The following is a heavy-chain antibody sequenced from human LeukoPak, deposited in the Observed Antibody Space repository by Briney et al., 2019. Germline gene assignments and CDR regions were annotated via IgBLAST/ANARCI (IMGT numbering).Heavy chain of an antibody. Sequence: SETLSLTCAVYDGSFSGYYWNWIRQPPGKGLEWIGEIHQSGNTNYNPSLKNRLIISVDTSKNQFSLRLNSVTAADTAVYYCARKTRYCSTGRCNWDAWGQGILVTASS. V-gene: IGHV4-34*01. J-gene: IGHJ5*02. CDR1: DGSFSGYY. CDR3: ARKTRYCSTGRCNWDA. CDR2: IHQSGNT. D-gene: IGHD2-15*01.